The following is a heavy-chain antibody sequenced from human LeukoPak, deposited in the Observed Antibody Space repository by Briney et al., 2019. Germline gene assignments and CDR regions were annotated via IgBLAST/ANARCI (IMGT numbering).Heavy chain of an antibody. D-gene: IGHD3-22*01. CDR2: ISGSGSTI. CDR3: ARDYYDNSGRFDY. V-gene: IGHV3-48*03. CDR1: GFTFSSYE. J-gene: IGHJ4*02. Sequence: PGGSLRLSCAASGFTFSSYEMNWVRQVPGKGLEWVSYISGSGSTIYYADSVKGRFTISRDNAKNSLYLQMNSLRAEDTAVYYCARDYYDNSGRFDYWGRGTLVTVSS.